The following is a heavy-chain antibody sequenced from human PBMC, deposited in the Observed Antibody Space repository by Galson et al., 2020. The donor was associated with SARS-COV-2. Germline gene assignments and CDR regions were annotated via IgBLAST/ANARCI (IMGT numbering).Heavy chain of an antibody. CDR1: GFPFDMYT. V-gene: IGHV3-21*01. D-gene: IGHD1-26*01. J-gene: IGHJ3*01. CDR3: ARQYDGRSQDGFDV. Sequence: NSGGSLRLSCAASGFPFDMYTMTWVRQAPGKGLEWVSCISSGSSYIYYADSVRGRFTISRDNAKNSVSLQMNSLRAEDTALYFCARQYDGRSQDGFDVWGQGTMVTVSS. CDR2: ISSGSSYI.